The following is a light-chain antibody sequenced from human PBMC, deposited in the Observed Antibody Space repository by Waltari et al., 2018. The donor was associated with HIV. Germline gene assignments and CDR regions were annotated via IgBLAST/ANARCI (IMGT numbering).Light chain of an antibody. CDR2: EGS. V-gene: IGLV3-10*01. Sequence: SHELAQPPSVSVSPGQTARITCSGDALATQYVYWYQQKSGQAPVLVIHEGSRRPSGVPERFSGSSSGTMATLIISAAHVDDEGDYYCFSRDSSGRQGLFGGGTKLTV. J-gene: IGLJ2*01. CDR3: FSRDSSGRQGL. CDR1: ALATQY.